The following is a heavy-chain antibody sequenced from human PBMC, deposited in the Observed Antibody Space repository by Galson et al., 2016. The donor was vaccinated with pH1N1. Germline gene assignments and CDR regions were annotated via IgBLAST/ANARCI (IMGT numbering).Heavy chain of an antibody. CDR1: GGSISSGSYY. CDR3: ARHTRWGSSSSFDY. J-gene: IGHJ4*02. D-gene: IGHD6-13*01. Sequence: TLSLTCTVSGGSISSGSYYWSWIRQPAGKGLEWIGYIYTSGSTNYNPSLKSRVTISVDTSKNQFSLKLSSVTAADTAVYYCARHTRWGSSSSFDYWGQGALVTVSS. CDR2: IYTSGST. V-gene: IGHV4-61*09.